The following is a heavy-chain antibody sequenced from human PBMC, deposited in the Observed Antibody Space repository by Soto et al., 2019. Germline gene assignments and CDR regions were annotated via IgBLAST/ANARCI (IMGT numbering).Heavy chain of an antibody. Sequence: QVQLVQSGAEVKKPGSSVKVSCKASGGTFSSYTISWVRQAPGQGLEWMGRIIPILGIANYAQKFQGRVTITADKSTSTAYMELSSLRSEDTAVYYCARDPTYYYDSSGTSGFGAFDIWGQGTMVTVSS. D-gene: IGHD3-22*01. CDR3: ARDPTYYYDSSGTSGFGAFDI. V-gene: IGHV1-69*08. J-gene: IGHJ3*02. CDR1: GGTFSSYT. CDR2: IIPILGIA.